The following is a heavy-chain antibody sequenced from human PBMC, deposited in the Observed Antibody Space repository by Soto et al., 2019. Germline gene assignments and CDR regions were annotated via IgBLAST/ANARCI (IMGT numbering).Heavy chain of an antibody. CDR1: GYSFTSYW. V-gene: IGHV5-10-1*01. D-gene: IGHD5-12*01. CDR3: ARGGIVATKAFYGMDV. CDR2: IDPSDSYT. J-gene: IGHJ6*02. Sequence: GESLKISCKGSGYSFTSYWISWLRQMPGKGLEWMGSIDPSDSYTNYSPSFQCHVTISADKSITTAYLQWSSLKASDTAMYYCARGGIVATKAFYGMDVWGQGTTVPVSS.